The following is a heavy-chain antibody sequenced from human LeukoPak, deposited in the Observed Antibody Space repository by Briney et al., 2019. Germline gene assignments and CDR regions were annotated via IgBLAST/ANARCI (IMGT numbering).Heavy chain of an antibody. CDR2: ISSSSSTI. D-gene: IGHD1-7*01. CDR3: ASLSGTTVNWFDP. J-gene: IGHJ5*02. Sequence: PGGSLRLSCAASGFTVSSNYMNWVRQAPGKGLEWVSYISSSSSTIYYADSVKGRFTISRDNAKNSLYLQMNSLRAEDTAVYYCASLSGTTVNWFDPWGQGTLVTVSS. V-gene: IGHV3-48*01. CDR1: GFTVSSNY.